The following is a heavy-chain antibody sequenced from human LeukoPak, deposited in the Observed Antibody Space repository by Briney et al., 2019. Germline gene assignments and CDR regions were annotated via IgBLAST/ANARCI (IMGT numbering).Heavy chain of an antibody. Sequence: PVGSLRLSCAASGFTFSSYGMHWVRQAPGKGLEWVAVIWYDGSNKYYADSVKGRFTISRDNSKNTLYLQMNSLRAEDTAVYYCAAHHGELGYFDYWGQGTLVTVSS. D-gene: IGHD1-26*01. V-gene: IGHV3-33*01. CDR1: GFTFSSYG. J-gene: IGHJ4*02. CDR3: AAHHGELGYFDY. CDR2: IWYDGSNK.